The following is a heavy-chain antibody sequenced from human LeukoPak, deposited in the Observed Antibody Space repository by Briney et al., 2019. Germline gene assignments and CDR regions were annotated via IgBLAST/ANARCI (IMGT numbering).Heavy chain of an antibody. Sequence: SETLSLTCTVSGGSISSYYWSWIRQPPGKGLEWIGYIYYSGSTNYNPSLKSRVTISVDTSKNQFSLKLSSVTAADTAMYYCARASIAARDAFDIWGQGTMVTVSP. J-gene: IGHJ3*02. CDR1: GGSISSYY. CDR2: IYYSGST. V-gene: IGHV4-59*01. D-gene: IGHD6-6*01. CDR3: ARASIAARDAFDI.